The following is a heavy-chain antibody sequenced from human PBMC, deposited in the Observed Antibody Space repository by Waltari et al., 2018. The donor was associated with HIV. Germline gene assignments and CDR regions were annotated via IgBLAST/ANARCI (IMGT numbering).Heavy chain of an antibody. CDR3: ARGRGGPDY. Sequence: QVQLVESGGGVVQPGRSLRLSCAASGFTFSSYAMHWVRKAPGKGLEWVAVIGYDGNEKFYADSVKGRFTISRDNSRNTLYLQMNSLRGEDTAVYYCARGRGGPDYWGQGTLVTVSS. D-gene: IGHD3-10*01. V-gene: IGHV3-30*01. CDR1: GFTFSSYA. J-gene: IGHJ4*02. CDR2: IGYDGNEK.